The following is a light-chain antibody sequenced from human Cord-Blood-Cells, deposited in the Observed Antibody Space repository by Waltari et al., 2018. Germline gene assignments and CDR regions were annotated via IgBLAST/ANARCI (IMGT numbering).Light chain of an antibody. V-gene: IGLV1-40*01. CDR2: GNS. CDR1: RPNTAAGSD. Sequence: QSVLTQPPSVSGAPGQRVTIPCPRSRPNTAAGSDVHWYQQLPGTAPKLLIYGNSNRPSGVPDRFSGSKSGTSASLAITGLQAEDEADYYCQSYDSSLSGVVFGGGTKLTVL. J-gene: IGLJ2*01. CDR3: QSYDSSLSGVV.